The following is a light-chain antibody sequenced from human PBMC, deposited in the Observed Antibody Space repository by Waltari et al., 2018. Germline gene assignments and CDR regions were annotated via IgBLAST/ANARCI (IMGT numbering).Light chain of an antibody. V-gene: IGKV1-5*03. CDR3: QQYKSYTYT. Sequence: DIQMTQSPSTLSASVGERVPITCRASQRVSSWLAWYQQKPGKAPNLLIYKASSLESGVPSRFSGSGSGTEFTLTISSLQPDDFATYYCQQYKSYTYTFGQGTKLEI. CDR2: KAS. J-gene: IGKJ2*01. CDR1: QRVSSW.